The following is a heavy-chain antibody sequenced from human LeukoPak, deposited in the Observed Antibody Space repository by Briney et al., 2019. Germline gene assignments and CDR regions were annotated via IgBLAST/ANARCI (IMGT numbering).Heavy chain of an antibody. CDR2: MNPNSGNT. CDR1: GYTFTSYD. V-gene: IGHV1-8*01. J-gene: IGHJ5*02. Sequence: GASVKVSCKASGYTFTSYDINWVRQATGHGLEWMGWMNPNSGNTGYAQKFQGRVTMTRNTSISTAYMELSSLRSEDTAVYYCARGGITMVRGAPKQFDPWGQGTLVTVSS. D-gene: IGHD3-10*01. CDR3: ARGGITMVRGAPKQFDP.